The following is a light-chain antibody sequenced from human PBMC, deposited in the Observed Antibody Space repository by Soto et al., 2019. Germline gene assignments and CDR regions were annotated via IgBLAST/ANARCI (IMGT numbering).Light chain of an antibody. J-gene: IGKJ1*01. CDR2: DAS. V-gene: IGKV1-5*01. CDR1: QSISTW. Sequence: IHMTHSPSSLPASVGDIVAITCRANQSISTWLAWYQQKPGKAPNLLIYDASSLESGVPSRFSGSGSGTEFTLTITSLQPDDFATYYCQQYNSYPWTFGQGTKVDIK. CDR3: QQYNSYPWT.